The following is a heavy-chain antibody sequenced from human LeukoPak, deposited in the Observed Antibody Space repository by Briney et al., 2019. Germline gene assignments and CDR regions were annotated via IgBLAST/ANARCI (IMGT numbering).Heavy chain of an antibody. CDR1: SGSISSSIYY. CDR3: AGEGSAATGPFDY. D-gene: IGHD6-13*01. Sequence: SETLSLTCTVSSGSISSSIYYWDWIRQPPGKGLEWIVSIYYSGSTYYNPSLKSRVTISVDTSKNHFSLKLSSVTAADTAVYYCAGEGSAATGPFDYWGQGTLVTVSS. V-gene: IGHV4-39*02. J-gene: IGHJ4*02. CDR2: IYYSGST.